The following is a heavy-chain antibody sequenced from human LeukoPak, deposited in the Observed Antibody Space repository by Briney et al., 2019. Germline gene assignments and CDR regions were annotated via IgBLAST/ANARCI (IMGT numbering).Heavy chain of an antibody. CDR2: ISYDGSNK. CDR1: GLTFRSYT. Sequence: PGRSLRLSCAASGLTFRSYTMHWVRQAPGKGLEWVAIISYDGSNKYYADSVKGRFTISRDNSKNTLYLQMNSLRAEDTAVYYCARDGCSGGNCHNFRYWGQGSLVTVSS. V-gene: IGHV3-30-3*01. CDR3: ARDGCSGGNCHNFRY. D-gene: IGHD2-15*01. J-gene: IGHJ4*02.